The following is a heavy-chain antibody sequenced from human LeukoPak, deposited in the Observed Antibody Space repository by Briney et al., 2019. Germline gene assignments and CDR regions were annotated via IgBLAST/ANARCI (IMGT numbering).Heavy chain of an antibody. J-gene: IGHJ4*02. CDR3: ARAGWYTLDN. CDR2: IYHSGST. D-gene: IGHD2-15*01. Sequence: SETLSLTCSVSGACISSSNWLSWVRQPPGKGLEWIGEIYHSGSTNYNPTLKSRVTISVDNSKNQFSLKMSYMTAADTAVYYCARAGWYTLDNWGQGTLVTVSS. V-gene: IGHV4-4*02. CDR1: GACISSSNW.